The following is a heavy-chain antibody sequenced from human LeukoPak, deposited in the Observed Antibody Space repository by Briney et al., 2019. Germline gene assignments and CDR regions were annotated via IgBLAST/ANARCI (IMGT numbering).Heavy chain of an antibody. V-gene: IGHV3-23*01. J-gene: IGHJ6*04. Sequence: GGSLRLSCAASGFTFSSYAMNWVRQAPGKGRKWVSGISESGAITHYADSVKGRFTIPRDNAKNSLYLQMNSLRAEDTAVYYCAELGITMIGGVWGKGTTVTISS. CDR1: GFTFSSYA. CDR2: ISESGAIT. CDR3: AELGITMIGGV. D-gene: IGHD3-10*02.